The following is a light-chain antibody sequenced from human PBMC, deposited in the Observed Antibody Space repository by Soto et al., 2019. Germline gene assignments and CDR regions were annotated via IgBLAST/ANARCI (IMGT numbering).Light chain of an antibody. CDR3: QQYNSFSPWM. CDR2: KAS. CDR1: QSVSGW. Sequence: DIQMTQSPSSLSASVGDRVPITCRASQSVSGWLAWYQQKPGKAPNLLIYKASSLESGVPSRFSASGSGTEFTLTISSLQPDDFATYYCQQYNSFSPWMFGQGTRVEIK. V-gene: IGKV1-5*03. J-gene: IGKJ1*01.